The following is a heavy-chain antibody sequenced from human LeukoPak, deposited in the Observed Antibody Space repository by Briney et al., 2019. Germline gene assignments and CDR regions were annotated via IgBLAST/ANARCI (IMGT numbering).Heavy chain of an antibody. D-gene: IGHD5-18*01. J-gene: IGHJ1*01. V-gene: IGHV3-7*03. CDR1: GFTLSSDW. CDR2: IKEDGSEK. Sequence: PGGSLRLSCAASGFTLSSDWMSWVRQAPGEGLEWVAHIKEDGSEKQSVHSVKGRFTISRDNAKNPLYLQKNRLRAEDTALYYCAGLVWRVYSYENWAYGGQGTLVTVPA. CDR3: AGLVWRVYSYENWAY.